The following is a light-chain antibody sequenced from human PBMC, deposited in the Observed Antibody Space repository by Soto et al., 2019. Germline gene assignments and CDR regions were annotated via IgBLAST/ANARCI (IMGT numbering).Light chain of an antibody. J-gene: IGLJ3*02. V-gene: IGLV1-44*01. CDR1: SSNIGTNS. Sequence: QSVLTQPPSASGTPGQRVTISCSESSSNIGTNSVNWYQQFPGTAPKLLIYSNDQRPSGVPDRFSGSKSGTSASLAISGLQSEDEADYYCAAWFDRLNGGAFGGGTKLTVL. CDR3: AAWFDRLNGGA. CDR2: SND.